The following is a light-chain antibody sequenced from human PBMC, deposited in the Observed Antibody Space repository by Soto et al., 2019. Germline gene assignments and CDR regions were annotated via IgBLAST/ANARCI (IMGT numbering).Light chain of an antibody. Sequence: DIQLTQSPSFLSASVGDRVTITCRASQGISSYLAWYQQKPGKAPKLLIYQTSSLQSGVPSRFSGSGSETEFTLAISSLQPEDFATYYCQQYYIYPPAFGLGTKVEIK. CDR2: QTS. CDR1: QGISSY. J-gene: IGKJ3*01. CDR3: QQYYIYPPA. V-gene: IGKV1-9*01.